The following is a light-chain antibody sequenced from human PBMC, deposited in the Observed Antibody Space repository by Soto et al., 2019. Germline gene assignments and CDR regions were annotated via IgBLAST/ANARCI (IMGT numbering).Light chain of an antibody. J-gene: IGLJ2*01. Sequence: QSVLTQPASVSGSPGQSITISCTGTSSDVGGYNYVSWYQQHPGKAPKLMIYDVSNRPSGVSNRFSGSKSGNTASLTISGLQAEDEADYYCSSYTRSSTALGGGTK. V-gene: IGLV2-14*01. CDR3: SSYTRSSTA. CDR2: DVS. CDR1: SSDVGGYNY.